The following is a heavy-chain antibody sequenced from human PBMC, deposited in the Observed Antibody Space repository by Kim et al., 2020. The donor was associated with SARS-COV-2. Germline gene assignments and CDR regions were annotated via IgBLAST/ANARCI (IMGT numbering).Heavy chain of an antibody. Sequence: GGSLRLSCAASGFTFSSYAMSWVRQAPGKGLEWVSAISGSGGSTYYADSVKGRFTISRDNSKNTLYLQMNSLRAEDTAVYYCAKLDLQILDTAMDDRTWATTYFDYWGQGTLVTVSS. D-gene: IGHD5-18*01. J-gene: IGHJ4*02. V-gene: IGHV3-23*01. CDR2: ISGSGGST. CDR3: AKLDLQILDTAMDDRTWATTYFDY. CDR1: GFTFSSYA.